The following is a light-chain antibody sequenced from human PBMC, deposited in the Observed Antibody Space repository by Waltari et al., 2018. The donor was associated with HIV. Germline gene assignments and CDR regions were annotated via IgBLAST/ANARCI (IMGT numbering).Light chain of an antibody. V-gene: IGLV1-47*01. CDR3: AAWDDNLVGHVV. CDR2: KNN. CDR1: RSNIGSNF. J-gene: IGLJ2*01. Sequence: QSVLTQPPSASGTAGQRVTISCSGSRSNIGSNFVFWYQQFPGSVPKLLIYKNNQRFSGGPGRFSGSKSGTSASLAISGLRSEDEAAYYCAAWDDNLVGHVVFGGGTNLTV.